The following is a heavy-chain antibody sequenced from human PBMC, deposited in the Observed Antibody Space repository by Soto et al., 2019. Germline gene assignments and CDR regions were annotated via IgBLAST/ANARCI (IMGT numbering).Heavy chain of an antibody. CDR1: GGNFNTYA. J-gene: IGHJ4*02. CDR2: IIPMFDIK. D-gene: IGHD3-10*01. Sequence: QLQLVQSGAEVKERGSSVKISCKTSGGNFNTYALTWVRQAPGQGLEWIGGIIPMFDIKNVAQRFQSRVTLNADDSMTTASMEMTSLRSDDTAVYYCAKEAGDHWGQGTLVTVSS. CDR3: AKEAGDH. V-gene: IGHV1-69*01.